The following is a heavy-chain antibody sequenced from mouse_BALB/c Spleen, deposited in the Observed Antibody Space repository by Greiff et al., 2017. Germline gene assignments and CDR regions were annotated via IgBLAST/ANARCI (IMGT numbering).Heavy chain of an antibody. D-gene: IGHD1-1*01. V-gene: IGHV1-18*01. Sequence: EVQLVESGPELVKPGASVKIPCKASGYTFTDYNMDWVKQSHGKSLEWIGDINPNNGGTIYNQKFKGKATLTVDKSSSTAYMELRSLTSEDTAVYYCARGGFYYYGSSYDWYFDVWGAGTTVTVSS. CDR2: INPNNGGT. J-gene: IGHJ1*01. CDR3: ARGGFYYYGSSYDWYFDV. CDR1: GYTFTDYN.